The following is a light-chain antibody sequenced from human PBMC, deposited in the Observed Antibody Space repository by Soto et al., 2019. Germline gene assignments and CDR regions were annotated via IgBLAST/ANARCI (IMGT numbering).Light chain of an antibody. CDR1: QSVSSSY. J-gene: IGKJ1*01. Sequence: EIVLTQSPGTLSLSPGERATLSCRASQSVSSSYLAWYQQKPGQAPRLLIYGASGRATGIPDRFSGSGSGTDFTLTISRLEPEDFAVYYCQQYGTSPVSFGQGTKVDI. CDR2: GAS. CDR3: QQYGTSPVS. V-gene: IGKV3-20*01.